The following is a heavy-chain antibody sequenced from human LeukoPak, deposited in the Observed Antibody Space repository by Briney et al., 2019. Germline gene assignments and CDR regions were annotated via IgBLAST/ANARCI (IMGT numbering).Heavy chain of an antibody. V-gene: IGHV1-8*03. D-gene: IGHD3-16*01. Sequence: ASVTVSFKASGYTFCTYDINWVRQATAQGLEWVGWTNPNTSNTGYAKKSQGRITISSNSAITTAYLELSSLRSPETPVYFSAIFLGGRNSIHFDYWGQGTLVTVPS. CDR1: GYTFCTYD. CDR3: AIFLGGRNSIHFDY. J-gene: IGHJ4*02. CDR2: TNPNTSNT.